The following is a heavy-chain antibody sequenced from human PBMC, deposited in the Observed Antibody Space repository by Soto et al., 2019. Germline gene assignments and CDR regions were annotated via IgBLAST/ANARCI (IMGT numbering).Heavy chain of an antibody. Sequence: QVQLVQSGAEVKKPGSSVKVSCKASGGTFSSYAISWVRQAPGQGLEWMGGIIPIFGTANYAQKFQGRVTITGDHSKSSGYMELSSLRAQDTAVYYCAKDKDSCDGSGYFKSPSRYHYALHVWGQGTTVIVSS. CDR1: GGTFSSYA. J-gene: IGHJ6*02. CDR2: IIPIFGTA. D-gene: IGHD3-22*01. CDR3: AKDKDSCDGSGYFKSPSRYHYALHV. V-gene: IGHV1-69*01.